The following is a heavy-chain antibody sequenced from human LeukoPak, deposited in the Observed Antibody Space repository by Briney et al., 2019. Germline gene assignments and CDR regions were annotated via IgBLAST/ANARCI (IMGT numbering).Heavy chain of an antibody. CDR1: GGSISSGSYY. CDR2: IYTSGST. Sequence: TPSETLSLTCTVSGGSISSGSYYWSWIRQPAGKGLEWIGRIYTSGSTNYNPSLKSRVTISVDKSKNQFSLKLSSVTAADTAVYYCARDIYDFWSGPYYFDYWGQGTLVTVSS. CDR3: ARDIYDFWSGPYYFDY. V-gene: IGHV4-61*02. J-gene: IGHJ4*02. D-gene: IGHD3-3*01.